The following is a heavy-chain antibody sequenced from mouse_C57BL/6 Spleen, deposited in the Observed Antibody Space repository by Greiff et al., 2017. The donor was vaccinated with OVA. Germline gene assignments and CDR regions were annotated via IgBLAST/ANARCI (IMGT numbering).Heavy chain of an antibody. V-gene: IGHV1-82*01. CDR1: GYAFSSSW. CDR3: ASWGLDY. J-gene: IGHJ2*01. CDR2: IYPGDGDT. Sequence: VQLQQSGPELVKPGASVKISCKASGYAFSSSWMNWVKQRPGKGLEWIGRIYPGDGDTNYNGKFKGKATLTADKSSSTAYMQLSSLTSEDSAVYFCASWGLDYWGQGTTLTVSS.